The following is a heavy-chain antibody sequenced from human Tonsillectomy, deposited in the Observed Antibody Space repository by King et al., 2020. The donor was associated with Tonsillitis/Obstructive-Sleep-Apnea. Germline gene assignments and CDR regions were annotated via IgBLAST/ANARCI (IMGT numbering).Heavy chain of an antibody. J-gene: IGHJ4*02. CDR3: ARDIRHDPYLLELFDY. D-gene: IGHD1-7*01. CDR2: ISWNSGSI. CDR1: GFTFDDYA. Sequence: VQLVESGGGLVQPGRSLRLSCAASGFTFDDYAMHWVRQAPGKGLEWVSGISWNSGSIVYADSVKGRFTISRDNTKNSLDLQMNSLRAEDTALYYCARDIRHDPYLLELFDYWGQGTLVTVSS. V-gene: IGHV3-9*01.